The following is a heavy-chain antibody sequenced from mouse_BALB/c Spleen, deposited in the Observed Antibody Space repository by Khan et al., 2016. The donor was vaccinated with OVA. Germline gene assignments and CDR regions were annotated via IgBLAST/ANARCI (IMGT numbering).Heavy chain of an antibody. V-gene: IGHV3-2*02. J-gene: IGHJ2*01. CDR3: AGGKLLLRYPDDFDY. D-gene: IGHD1-1*01. CDR1: GYSIPSDYA. Sequence: VQLKQSGPGLLKPSQSLSLTCTATGYSIPSDYAWNWLRQFPGNKLDWMSYISYSGSTSYNPSLKSRISITRDTSKNQFFLQLNAVTTEDTATYYCAGGKLLLRYPDDFDYWGQGTTLTVSS. CDR2: ISYSGST.